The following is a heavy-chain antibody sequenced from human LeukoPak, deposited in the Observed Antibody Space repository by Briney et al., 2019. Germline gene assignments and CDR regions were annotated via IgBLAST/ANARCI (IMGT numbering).Heavy chain of an antibody. J-gene: IGHJ4*02. V-gene: IGHV3-53*01. Sequence: GGSLRPSCAASGFTVSSNYMSWVRQAPGKGLEWVSVIYSGGSTYYEDSVKGRFTISRDNYKNTLYLQMNSLRAGDTAVYYCASAMTTVTRLDYWGQGTLVTVSS. CDR3: ASAMTTVTRLDY. D-gene: IGHD4-17*01. CDR1: GFTVSSNY. CDR2: IYSGGST.